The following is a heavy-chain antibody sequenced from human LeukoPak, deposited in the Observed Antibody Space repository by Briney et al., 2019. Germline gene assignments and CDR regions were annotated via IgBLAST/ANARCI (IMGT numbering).Heavy chain of an antibody. Sequence: GGSLRLSCAASGFTFSTYSMNWVRQAPGKGLEWVSSISSYSNHINYADSVKGRFTISRDNAKNSLYLQMNSLRAEDTAVYYCARSRTTVTKDALDYWGQGTLVTVSS. CDR2: ISSYSNHI. V-gene: IGHV3-21*01. CDR1: GFTFSTYS. D-gene: IGHD4-17*01. J-gene: IGHJ4*02. CDR3: ARSRTTVTKDALDY.